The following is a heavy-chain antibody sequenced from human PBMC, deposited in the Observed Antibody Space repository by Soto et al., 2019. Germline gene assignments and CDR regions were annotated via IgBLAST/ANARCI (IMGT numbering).Heavy chain of an antibody. Sequence: SVKVSCKASGGTFSSYAISWVRQAPGQGLEWMGGIIPIFGTANYAQKFQGRVTITADESTSTAYMELSSLRSEDTAVYYCARGPYYYDSSGYYRDYYYYYGMDVWGQGTTVTVSS. CDR2: IIPIFGTA. D-gene: IGHD3-22*01. J-gene: IGHJ6*02. CDR3: ARGPYYYDSSGYYRDYYYYYGMDV. V-gene: IGHV1-69*13. CDR1: GGTFSSYA.